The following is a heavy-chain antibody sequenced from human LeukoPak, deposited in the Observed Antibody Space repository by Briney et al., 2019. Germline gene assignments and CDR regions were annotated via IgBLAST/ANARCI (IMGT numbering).Heavy chain of an antibody. V-gene: IGHV3-13*01. J-gene: IGHJ4*02. Sequence: GGSLRLSCAASGFTFSSYDMHWVRQATGKGLEWVSAIGTAGDTYYPGAVKGRFTISRENAKNSLYLQMNSLRAGDTAVYYCARAAAGHGLGHSFDYWGQGTLVTVSS. D-gene: IGHD6-13*01. CDR3: ARAAAGHGLGHSFDY. CDR1: GFTFSSYD. CDR2: IGTAGDT.